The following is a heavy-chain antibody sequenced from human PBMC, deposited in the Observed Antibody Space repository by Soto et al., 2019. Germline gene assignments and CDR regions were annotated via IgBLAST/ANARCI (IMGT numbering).Heavy chain of an antibody. CDR1: GFTFSSYS. D-gene: IGHD4-17*01. CDR3: ARGGDYRSYYYYYMDV. CDR2: ISSSSSTI. J-gene: IGHJ6*03. Sequence: GGSLRLSCAASGFTFSSYSMNWVRQAPGKGLEWVSYISSSSSTIYYADSVKGRFTISRDNAKNSLYLQMNSLRAEDTAVYYCARGGDYRSYYYYYMDVWGKGTTVTVSS. V-gene: IGHV3-48*01.